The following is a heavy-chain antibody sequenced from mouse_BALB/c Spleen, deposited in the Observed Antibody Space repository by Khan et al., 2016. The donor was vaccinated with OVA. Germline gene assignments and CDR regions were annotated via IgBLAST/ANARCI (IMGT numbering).Heavy chain of an antibody. V-gene: IGHV9-3*02. CDR1: GYTFTNYG. CDR2: INTNTGEP. J-gene: IGHJ3*01. D-gene: IGHD1-1*01. CDR3: ARGNYYGSNSWFAY. Sequence: QIQLVQSGPELKKPGETVKISCKASGYTFTNYGINWVKQAPGKGLKWMGWINTNTGEPTYAEEFKGRFAFSLATSASTAYLQLNNLKNEDTATYFCARGNYYGSNSWFAYWGQGTRVTVSA.